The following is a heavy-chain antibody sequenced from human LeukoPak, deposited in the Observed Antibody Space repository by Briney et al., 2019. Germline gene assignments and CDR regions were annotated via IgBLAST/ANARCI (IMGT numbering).Heavy chain of an antibody. V-gene: IGHV3-30*18. Sequence: PGGSLRLSCAASGFTFSSYGMHWVRQAPGKGLEWVAVISYDGSNKYYADSVKGRFTISRDNSKNTLYLQMNNLRAEDTAVYYCAKDRYQTTVTTHAFDIWGQGTMATVSS. D-gene: IGHD4-17*01. CDR3: AKDRYQTTVTTHAFDI. CDR2: ISYDGSNK. CDR1: GFTFSSYG. J-gene: IGHJ3*02.